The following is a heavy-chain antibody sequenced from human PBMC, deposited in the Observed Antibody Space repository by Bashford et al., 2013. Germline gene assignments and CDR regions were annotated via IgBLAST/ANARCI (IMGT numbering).Heavy chain of an antibody. CDR3: ARVLLWSLDY. CDR1: GGSISSYY. CDR2: IHYSGST. D-gene: IGHD2-2*01. J-gene: IGHJ4*02. Sequence: SETLSLTCTVSGGSISSYYWSWIRQPPGKGLEWIGYIHYSGSTNSNPSLKSRVTISVDTSKNQFSLKLSSVTAADTAVYYCARVLLWSLDYWGQGTLVTVSS. V-gene: IGHV4-59*01.